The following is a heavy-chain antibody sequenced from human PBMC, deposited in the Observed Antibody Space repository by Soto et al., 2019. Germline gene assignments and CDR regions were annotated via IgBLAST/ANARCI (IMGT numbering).Heavy chain of an antibody. CDR2: IHYTGST. D-gene: IGHD1-26*01. J-gene: IGHJ4*02. CDR1: GGSINSHY. V-gene: IGHV4-59*11. Sequence: QVHLQESGPGLVKPSETLSLTCVVSGGSINSHYWSWIRQPPGKGLEWIGYIHYTGSTKYNPSLNSRCPKSPDTAKRLFSLGLGSVTPADTAVYYCGRTGRGGDWGQGTLVTISS. CDR3: GRTGRGGD.